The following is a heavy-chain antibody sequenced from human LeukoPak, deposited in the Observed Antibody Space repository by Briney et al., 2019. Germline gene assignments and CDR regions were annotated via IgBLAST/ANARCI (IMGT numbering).Heavy chain of an antibody. V-gene: IGHV4-34*01. D-gene: IGHD3-22*01. CDR1: GGSFSGYY. Sequence: SETLSLTCAVYGGSFSGYYWSWIRQPPGKGLEWIGEINHSGSTNYNPSLKSRVTISVDTSKNQFSLKLSSVTAADTAVYYCARADSSGYYYAQTTWGQGTLVTVSS. CDR3: ARADSSGYYYAQTT. J-gene: IGHJ4*02. CDR2: INHSGST.